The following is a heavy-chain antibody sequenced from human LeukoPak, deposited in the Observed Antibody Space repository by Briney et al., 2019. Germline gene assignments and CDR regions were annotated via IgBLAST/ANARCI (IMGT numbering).Heavy chain of an antibody. Sequence: GGSLRLSCAASGFTFSTHAVTWVRQAPGKGLEWVSAVTGSGSRTYYADSVKGRFTISRDNTKNTLYLQMNSLRAEDTAVYYCAKSIVGATQYFQHWGQGTLVTVSS. CDR3: AKSIVGATQYFQH. CDR2: VTGSGSRT. D-gene: IGHD1-26*01. J-gene: IGHJ1*01. V-gene: IGHV3-23*01. CDR1: GFTFSTHA.